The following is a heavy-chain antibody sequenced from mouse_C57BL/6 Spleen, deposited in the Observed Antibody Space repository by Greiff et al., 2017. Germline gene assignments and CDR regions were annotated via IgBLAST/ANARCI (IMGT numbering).Heavy chain of an antibody. CDR3: SRPLYYGGSYYARDY. Sequence: EVKLVESGGGLVKPGGSLKLSCAASGFTFSDYGMHWVRQAPEKGLEWVAYISSGSSTIYYADTVKGRFTISRDNAKNTLFLQMTSLRSEDTALYYCSRPLYYGGSYYARDYWGQGTTVTVSS. CDR1: GFTFSDYG. CDR2: ISSGSSTI. V-gene: IGHV5-17*01. J-gene: IGHJ4*01. D-gene: IGHD1-1*01.